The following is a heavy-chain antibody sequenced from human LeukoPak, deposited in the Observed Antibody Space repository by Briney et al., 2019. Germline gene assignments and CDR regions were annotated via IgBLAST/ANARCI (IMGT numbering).Heavy chain of an antibody. CDR1: GYTLTELS. V-gene: IGHV1-24*01. CDR3: ATPVHSYGSYYFDY. Sequence: ASVKVSCKVSGYTLTELSMHWVRQAPGKGLEWMGGFDPEDGETIYAQKFQGRVTMTEDTSTDTAYMELSSLRSEDTAVYYCATPVHSYGSYYFDYWGQGTLVTVSS. D-gene: IGHD5-18*01. J-gene: IGHJ4*02. CDR2: FDPEDGET.